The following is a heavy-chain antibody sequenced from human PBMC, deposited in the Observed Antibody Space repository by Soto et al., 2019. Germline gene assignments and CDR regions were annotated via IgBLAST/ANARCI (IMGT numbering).Heavy chain of an antibody. D-gene: IGHD1-1*01. V-gene: IGHV1-8*01. J-gene: IGHJ4*02. CDR3: ARRAETNGWNGFGADKYYFDF. CDR2: MNPNTGNS. Sequence: ASVKVSCKASGYTFTSYNIYWVRQATGQGLEWMGWMNPNTGNSAYAQKFQGRVTVTSDTSINTVHMELNSLRSEDTAVYYCARRAETNGWNGFGADKYYFDFWGQGTLVTVSS. CDR1: GYTFTSYN.